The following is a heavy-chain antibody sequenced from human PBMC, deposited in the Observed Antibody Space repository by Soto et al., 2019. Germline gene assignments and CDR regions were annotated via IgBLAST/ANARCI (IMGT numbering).Heavy chain of an antibody. CDR1: GFTFSSYA. D-gene: IGHD5-18*01. CDR2: ISYDGSNK. V-gene: IGHV3-30-3*01. CDR3: ARVGDTAMVLRDAFDI. Sequence: QVQLVESGGGVVQSGRSLRLSCAASGFTFSSYAMHWVRQAPGKGLEWVAVISYDGSNKYYADSVKGRFTISRDNSKNTLYLQMNSLRAEDTAVYYCARVGDTAMVLRDAFDIWGQGTMVTVSS. J-gene: IGHJ3*02.